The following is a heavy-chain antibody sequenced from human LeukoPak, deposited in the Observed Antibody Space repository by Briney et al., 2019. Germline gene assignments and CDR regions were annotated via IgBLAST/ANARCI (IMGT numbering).Heavy chain of an antibody. V-gene: IGHV4-38-2*02. Sequence: SETLSLTCTVSGYSISHGYYWGWIRQPPGKGLEWIGSIYYSGSTYYNPSLKSRVTISVDTSKNQFSLKLSSVTAADTAVYYCVSDSGDHDAFDIWGQGTMVTVSS. CDR3: VSDSGDHDAFDI. CDR2: IYYSGST. D-gene: IGHD3-10*01. CDR1: GYSISHGYY. J-gene: IGHJ3*02.